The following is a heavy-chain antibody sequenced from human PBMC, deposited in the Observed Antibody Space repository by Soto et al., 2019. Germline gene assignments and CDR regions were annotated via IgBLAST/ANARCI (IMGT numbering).Heavy chain of an antibody. Sequence: QVQQLESGGGVVQPGRSLRLSCAASGFTFSSYARHWVRQAPGKGLEWVAVISYDGSNKYYADSVKGRFTISRDNSKNTLYLQMNSLRAEDTAVYYCARVEAYSSSWRVVGSVYYGMDVWGQWTTVTVSS. CDR3: ARVEAYSSSWRVVGSVYYGMDV. CDR2: ISYDGSNK. CDR1: GFTFSSYA. V-gene: IGHV3-30-3*01. D-gene: IGHD6-6*01. J-gene: IGHJ6*02.